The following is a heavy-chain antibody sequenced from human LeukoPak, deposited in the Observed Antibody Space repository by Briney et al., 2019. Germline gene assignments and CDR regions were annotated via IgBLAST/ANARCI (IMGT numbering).Heavy chain of an antibody. J-gene: IGHJ6*03. Sequence: ASVKVSCKASGYTFTSYGISWVRQAPGQGLEWMGWISAYNGNTNYAQKLQGRVTMTTDTSTSTAYMELRSLRSDDTAVYYCARKSLYYYYSYMDVWGKGTTVTVSS. D-gene: IGHD2/OR15-2a*01. CDR1: GYTFTSYG. V-gene: IGHV1-18*01. CDR2: ISAYNGNT. CDR3: ARKSLYYYYSYMDV.